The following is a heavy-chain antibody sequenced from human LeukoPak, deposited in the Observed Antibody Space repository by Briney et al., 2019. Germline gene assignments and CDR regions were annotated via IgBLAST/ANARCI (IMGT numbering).Heavy chain of an antibody. CDR3: ARFTTVNTPKAYYYYYMDV. D-gene: IGHD4-11*01. CDR2: ISRSGDTI. V-gene: IGHV3-11*04. CDR1: GFTFSDYD. Sequence: GGSLRLSCAASGFTFSDYDMTWIRLVPGKGLGCLSCISRSGDTISYADSVRGRFTVSRDNTKNSMYVRMNSLRAEDTAVYYCARFTTVNTPKAYYYYYMDVWGKGTTVAVSS. J-gene: IGHJ6*03.